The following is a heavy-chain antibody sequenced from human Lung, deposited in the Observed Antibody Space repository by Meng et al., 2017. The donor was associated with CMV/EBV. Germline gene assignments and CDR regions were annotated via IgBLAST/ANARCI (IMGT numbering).Heavy chain of an antibody. CDR1: GFTFSSYE. CDR2: ISSSGSTI. Sequence: SCAASGFTFSSYEMNWVRQAPGKGLEWVSYISSSGSTIYYADSVKGRFTISRDNAKNSLYLQMNSLSAEDTAVYYCARDRSVYYDTWRDDAFDIXGQGXMVTVSS. D-gene: IGHD3-22*01. V-gene: IGHV3-48*03. CDR3: ARDRSVYYDTWRDDAFDI. J-gene: IGHJ3*02.